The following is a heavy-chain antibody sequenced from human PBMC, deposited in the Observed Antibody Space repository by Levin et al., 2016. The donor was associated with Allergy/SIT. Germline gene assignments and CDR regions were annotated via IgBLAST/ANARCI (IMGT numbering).Heavy chain of an antibody. D-gene: IGHD3-10*02. Sequence: VRQMPGKGLQWVANIKQDGSEKYYVDSVKGRLTISRDNAKNSLYLQMNSLRAEDTAVYYCARDTMWLDSWGQGTLVTVSS. CDR3: ARDTMWLDS. V-gene: IGHV3-7*04. CDR2: IKQDGSEK. J-gene: IGHJ4*02.